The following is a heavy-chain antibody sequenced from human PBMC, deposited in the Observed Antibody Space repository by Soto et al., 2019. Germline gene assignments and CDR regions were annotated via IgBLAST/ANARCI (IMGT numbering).Heavy chain of an antibody. CDR1: GFTFDDYA. CDR2: ISWNSGSI. V-gene: IGHV3-9*01. J-gene: IGHJ6*02. CDR3: AKDTLRCGGMDV. Sequence: PGGSLRLSCAASGFTFDDYAMHWVRQAPGKGLEWVSGISWNSGSIGYADSVKGRFTISRDNSKNTLYLQMNSLRAEDTAVYYCAKDTLRCGGMDVWGQGTTVTVSS.